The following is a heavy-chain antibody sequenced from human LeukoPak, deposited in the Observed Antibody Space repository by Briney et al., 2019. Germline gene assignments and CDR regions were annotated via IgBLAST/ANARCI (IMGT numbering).Heavy chain of an antibody. D-gene: IGHD6-13*01. CDR2: INTDGSTT. CDR3: ASGLKSYTTSWYGDY. J-gene: IGHJ4*02. V-gene: IGHV3-74*01. CDR1: GFTFSSYW. Sequence: GGSLRLFCAASGFTFSSYWMDWVRQAPGKGLVWVSRINTDGSTTTYADSVQGRFTISRDNAKNTLYLQMNSLRAEDTAVYYCASGLKSYTTSWYGDYWGQGVLVTVSS.